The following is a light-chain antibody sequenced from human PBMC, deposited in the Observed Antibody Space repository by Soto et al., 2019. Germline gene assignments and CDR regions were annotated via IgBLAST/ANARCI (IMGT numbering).Light chain of an antibody. CDR2: DVS. V-gene: IGLV2-11*01. CDR1: SSYVGGYNY. J-gene: IGLJ1*01. Sequence: SALTQPRSVSGSPGQSLPISCTGTSSYVGGYNYVSWYQQHPGKAPKLMIYDVSKRPSGVPDRFSGSKSGTTASLTISGLQAEDEADYYCCLFAGSYTSCVFGTGTKVTVL. CDR3: CLFAGSYTSCV.